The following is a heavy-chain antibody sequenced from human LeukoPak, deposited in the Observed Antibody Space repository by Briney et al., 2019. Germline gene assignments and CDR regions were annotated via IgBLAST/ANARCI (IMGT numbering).Heavy chain of an antibody. J-gene: IGHJ3*02. Sequence: SVKVSCKASGGTFSSYAISWVRQAPGQGLEWMGGIIPIFGTANYAQKFQGRVTITADESTSTAYMELSSLRSEDTAVYYCAREEREYCGGDCNDAFDIWGQGTMVTVSS. CDR3: AREEREYCGGDCNDAFDI. V-gene: IGHV1-69*01. CDR2: IIPIFGTA. CDR1: GGTFSSYA. D-gene: IGHD2-21*02.